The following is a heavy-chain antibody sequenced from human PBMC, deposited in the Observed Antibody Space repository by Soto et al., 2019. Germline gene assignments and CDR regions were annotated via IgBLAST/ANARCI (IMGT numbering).Heavy chain of an antibody. CDR3: ARELVGATRALDY. CDR2: IYYSGRT. Sequence: QVQLQESGPGLVKPSETLSLTCTVSGGSISSYYWSWIRQPPGKGLEWIGYIYYSGRTNYNPSLRIRVTISVDTSKNQFSLKLSSVTAADTAVYYCARELVGATRALDYWGQGTLVTVSS. CDR1: GGSISSYY. J-gene: IGHJ4*02. D-gene: IGHD1-26*01. V-gene: IGHV4-59*01.